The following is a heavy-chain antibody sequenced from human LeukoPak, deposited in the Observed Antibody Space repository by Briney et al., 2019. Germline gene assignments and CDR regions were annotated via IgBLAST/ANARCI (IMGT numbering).Heavy chain of an antibody. CDR1: GGSISSGGYS. CDR3: ARRNGITIFGVVTNNWFDP. CDR2: IYHSGST. V-gene: IGHV4-30-2*01. Sequence: SETLSLTCAVSGGSISSGGYSWSWIRQPPGKGLEWIGYIYHSGSTYYNPSLKSRVTISVDRSKNQFSLKLSSVTAADTAVYYCARRNGITIFGVVTNNWFDPWGQGTLVTVSS. J-gene: IGHJ5*02. D-gene: IGHD3-3*01.